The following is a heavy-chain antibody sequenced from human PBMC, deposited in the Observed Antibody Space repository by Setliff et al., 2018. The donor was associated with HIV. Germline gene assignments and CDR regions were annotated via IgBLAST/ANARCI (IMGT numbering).Heavy chain of an antibody. J-gene: IGHJ6*03. Sequence: TGESLKISCTAPGFNFMFFAMSWVRQAPGKGLEWVSGISGSNSRTDYVDSVKGRFTISRDKSKNTLYLQLNSLRAEDTAVYYCAKHECSGGCYYYMDVWGKGIMVTVSS. D-gene: IGHD2-15*01. CDR3: AKHECSGGCYYYMDV. V-gene: IGHV3-23*01. CDR1: GFNFMFFA. CDR2: ISGSNSRT.